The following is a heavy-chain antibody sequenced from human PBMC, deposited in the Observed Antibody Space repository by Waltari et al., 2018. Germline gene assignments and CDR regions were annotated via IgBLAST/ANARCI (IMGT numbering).Heavy chain of an antibody. J-gene: IGHJ4*02. CDR2: IRPIFGTA. D-gene: IGHD2-2*01. Sequence: QVQLVQSGAEVKKPGSSVKVSCKASGGTFSSYAISWVRQAPGKGLEWMGGIRPIFGTANYAQKCQGRVTITEDECTSTAYMELSSLRSEDTAVYYWARADCSSTSCHDQPGFWGQGTLVTVSS. CDR3: ARADCSSTSCHDQPGF. V-gene: IGHV1-69*01. CDR1: GGTFSSYA.